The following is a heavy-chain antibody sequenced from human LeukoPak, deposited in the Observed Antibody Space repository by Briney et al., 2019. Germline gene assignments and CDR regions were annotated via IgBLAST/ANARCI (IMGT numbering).Heavy chain of an antibody. CDR2: IIPIFGTA. J-gene: IGHJ6*02. CDR3: ARISLGAIWGYYYGMDV. Sequence: SVKVSCKASGGTFSSYAISWVRQAPGQGLEWMGGIIPIFGTANYAQKFQGRVTITADESTSTAYMELSSLRSEDTAVFYCARISLGAIWGYYYGMDVWGQGTTVTVSS. V-gene: IGHV1-69*13. CDR1: GGTFSSYA. D-gene: IGHD1-26*01.